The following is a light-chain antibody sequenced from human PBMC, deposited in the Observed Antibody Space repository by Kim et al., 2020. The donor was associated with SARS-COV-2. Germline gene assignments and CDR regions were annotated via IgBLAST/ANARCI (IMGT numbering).Light chain of an antibody. Sequence: TATPNFKSSQMTVYHAHNKNFLAWYQQKPGQPPQVLIDWASTRGSGVPDRCSGRGSGTDFTLTISSLQAEDVAVYYCHQYYSSPPSFGQGTQLE. CDR3: HQYYSSPPS. J-gene: IGKJ2*03. CDR2: WAS. V-gene: IGKV4-1*01. CDR1: QMTVYHAHNKNF.